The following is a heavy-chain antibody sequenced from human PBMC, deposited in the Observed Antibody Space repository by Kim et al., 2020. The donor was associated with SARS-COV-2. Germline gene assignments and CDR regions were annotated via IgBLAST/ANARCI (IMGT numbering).Heavy chain of an antibody. D-gene: IGHD6-13*01. CDR3: ARTTHELVDAFDI. J-gene: IGHJ3*02. V-gene: IGHV4-31*02. Sequence: PSLKSRLTMSVDTSKNQFSLKLTSVTVADTAVYYCARTTHELVDAFDIWGRGTMVIVSS.